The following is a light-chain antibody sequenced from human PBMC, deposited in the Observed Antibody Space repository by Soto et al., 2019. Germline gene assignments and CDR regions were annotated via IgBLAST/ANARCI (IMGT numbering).Light chain of an antibody. CDR3: QQYGSSPGT. J-gene: IGKJ1*01. CDR1: QTVSRSA. Sequence: PGERATLSCRASQTVSRSALAWYQQKPGQAPRLLIYGASNRATGIPDRFSGSGSGTDFTLTISRLEPEDFAVYYCQQYGSSPGTFGQGTKVDIK. V-gene: IGKV3-20*01. CDR2: GAS.